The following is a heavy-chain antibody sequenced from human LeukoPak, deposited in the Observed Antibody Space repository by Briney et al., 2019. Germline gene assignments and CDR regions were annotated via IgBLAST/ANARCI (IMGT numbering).Heavy chain of an antibody. D-gene: IGHD2-8*02. CDR1: GFTFNDYV. J-gene: IGHJ3*02. Sequence: GGSLRLSCAASGFTFNDYVMHWVRQAPGKGLEWVTFIRYDGSTTYYADSVKGRFTISRDNSRNMVYLQMSSLKAEDTAVYYCAKEIYCTATTCQGNDAFHIWGKGTVVTVSS. CDR2: IRYDGSTT. CDR3: AKEIYCTATTCQGNDAFHI. V-gene: IGHV3-30*02.